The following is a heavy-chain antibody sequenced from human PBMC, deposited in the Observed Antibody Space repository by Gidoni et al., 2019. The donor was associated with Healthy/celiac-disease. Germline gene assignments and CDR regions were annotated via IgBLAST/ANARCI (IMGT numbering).Heavy chain of an antibody. CDR1: GFSSSSFW. CDR2: IKEDGSEQ. Sequence: EVELVESGGGLVQPGGSLRLSCTVSGFSSSSFWRSWVRQAPGKGLEWVDNIKEDGSEQYYVDSVKGRLTISRDNAKNSVFLQMNSLRAEDTALYYCVRDAPDYDILTGFYYWGQGALVTVSS. J-gene: IGHJ4*02. V-gene: IGHV3-7*01. CDR3: VRDAPDYDILTGFYY. D-gene: IGHD3-9*01.